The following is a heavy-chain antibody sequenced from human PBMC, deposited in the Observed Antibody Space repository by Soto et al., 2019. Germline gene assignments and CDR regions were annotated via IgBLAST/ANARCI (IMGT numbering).Heavy chain of an antibody. CDR1: GYTFTSYA. Sequence: ASLKVSCKTSGYTFTSYAMHCVRQTTGQRLEWMGWINAGNGNTKYSQKFQGRVTITRDTSASTAYMELSSLRSEDTAVYYCARDIGYSSGWYSYNWFDTWGQGTLVTVSS. D-gene: IGHD6-19*01. CDR2: INAGNGNT. V-gene: IGHV1-3*01. J-gene: IGHJ5*02. CDR3: ARDIGYSSGWYSYNWFDT.